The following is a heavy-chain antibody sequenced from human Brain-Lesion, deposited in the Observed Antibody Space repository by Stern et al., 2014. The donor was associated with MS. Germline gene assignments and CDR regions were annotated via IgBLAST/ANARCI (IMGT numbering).Heavy chain of an antibody. J-gene: IGHJ6*02. V-gene: IGHV3-21*01. CDR1: GFTFSSYT. CDR3: ARVETPLADFYYYYGMDV. CDR2: INRGSDYI. D-gene: IGHD5-18*01. Sequence: EVQLVESGGGLVKPGGSLRLPCAASGFTFSSYTMNWVRQAPGKGLEWVSSINRGSDYIYYADSEKGRFTTSKDNAKNSLYLQMNSLRAEDTALYYCARVETPLADFYYYYGMDVWGQGTTVTVSS.